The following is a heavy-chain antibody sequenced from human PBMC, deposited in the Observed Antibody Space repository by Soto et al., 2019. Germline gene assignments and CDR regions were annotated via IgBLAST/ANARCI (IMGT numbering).Heavy chain of an antibody. CDR1: GFTFRSHG. D-gene: IGHD6-19*01. J-gene: IGHJ4*02. CDR2: IWYDGSQK. CDR3: VRIRLSSGKVPPDY. Sequence: QVQLVESGGGVVQPGRSLRLSCAASGFTFRSHGMHWVRQAPGKGLEWVAVIWYDGSQKYYADSVKGRFTISRDNSKNTLYLQMNSLRAEDMAVYYCVRIRLSSGKVPPDYWGQGTLVTVSS. V-gene: IGHV3-33*01.